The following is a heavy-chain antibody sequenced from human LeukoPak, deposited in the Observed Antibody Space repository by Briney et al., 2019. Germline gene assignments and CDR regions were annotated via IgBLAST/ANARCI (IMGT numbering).Heavy chain of an antibody. D-gene: IGHD3-16*02. J-gene: IGHJ4*02. CDR3: ANWIGVWGSYRYGEIDY. V-gene: IGHV3-23*01. Sequence: PGGSLRLSCAASGFTFSSYAMSWVRQAPGKGLEWVSAISGSGGSTYYADSVKGRFTVSRDNSKNTLYLQMNSLRAEDTAVYYCANWIGVWGSYRYGEIDYWGQGTLVTVSS. CDR1: GFTFSSYA. CDR2: ISGSGGST.